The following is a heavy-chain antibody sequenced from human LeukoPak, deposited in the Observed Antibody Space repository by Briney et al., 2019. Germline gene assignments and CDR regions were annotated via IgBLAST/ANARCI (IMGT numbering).Heavy chain of an antibody. CDR3: ARERDGVYPDAFDI. J-gene: IGHJ3*02. CDR1: GYTFTGYY. V-gene: IGHV1-2*02. D-gene: IGHD2-8*01. CDR2: INPNSGGT. Sequence: ASVKVSCKASGYTFTGYYMHWVRQAPGQGLEWMGWINPNSGGTNYAQKFQGRVTMTRDMSTSTVYMELSSLRSEDTAVYYCARERDGVYPDAFDIWGQGTIVTVSS.